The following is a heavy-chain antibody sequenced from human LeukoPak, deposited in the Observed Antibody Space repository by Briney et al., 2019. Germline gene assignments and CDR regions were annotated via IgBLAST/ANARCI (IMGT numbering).Heavy chain of an antibody. D-gene: IGHD3-22*01. CDR1: GVSISSYY. Sequence: SETLSLTCTVSGVSISSYYWTWIRQPPGKGLEWIGYISYSGNTKYNPSLKSRVTISVDTSKNQFSLKLSSVTAADTAVYYCARGLYYDSSIPSGYWGQGTLVTVSS. CDR2: ISYSGNT. V-gene: IGHV4-59*01. CDR3: ARGLYYDSSIPSGY. J-gene: IGHJ4*02.